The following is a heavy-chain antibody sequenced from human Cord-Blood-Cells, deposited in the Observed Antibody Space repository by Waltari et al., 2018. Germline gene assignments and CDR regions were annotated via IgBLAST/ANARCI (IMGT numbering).Heavy chain of an antibody. D-gene: IGHD7-27*01. CDR2: IYCGGSK. V-gene: IGHV3-53*01. Sequence: EVQLVESGGGLIQPGGSLRLSCAASGFTVSSHYMRWVRQAPGKGLGWVSVIYCGGSKYLADSVKGRFTVSRDNSKNTLYLQMNSLRAEDAAVYYCARHWGGHDAFDSWGQETMVTVSS. J-gene: IGHJ3*02. CDR3: ARHWGGHDAFDS. CDR1: GFTVSSHY.